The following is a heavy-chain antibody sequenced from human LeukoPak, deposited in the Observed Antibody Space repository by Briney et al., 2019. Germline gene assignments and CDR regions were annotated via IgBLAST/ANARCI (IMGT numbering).Heavy chain of an antibody. CDR3: ARDSGSGSYYYFDY. D-gene: IGHD3-10*01. V-gene: IGHV4-59*01. CDR2: IYYSGST. Sequence: SETLSLTCTVSGGSISSYYWSWIRQPPGKGLEWIGYIYYSGSTNYNPSLKSRVTISVDTSKNQFPLKLSSVTAADTAVYYCARDSGSGSYYYFDYWGQGTLVTVSS. J-gene: IGHJ4*02. CDR1: GGSISSYY.